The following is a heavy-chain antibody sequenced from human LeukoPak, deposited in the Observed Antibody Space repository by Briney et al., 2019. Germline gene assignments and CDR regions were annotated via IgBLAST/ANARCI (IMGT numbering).Heavy chain of an antibody. V-gene: IGHV5-51*01. CDR1: GYSFTSYW. CDR2: IYPGDSDT. D-gene: IGHD3-22*01. Sequence: GESLKISCKGSGYSFTSYWIGWARQMPGKGLEWMGIIYPGDSDTRYSPSFQGQVTISADKSISTAYLQWSSLKASDTAMYYCARQFTYDSSGVDYWCQGTLVTVSS. J-gene: IGHJ4*02. CDR3: ARQFTYDSSGVDY.